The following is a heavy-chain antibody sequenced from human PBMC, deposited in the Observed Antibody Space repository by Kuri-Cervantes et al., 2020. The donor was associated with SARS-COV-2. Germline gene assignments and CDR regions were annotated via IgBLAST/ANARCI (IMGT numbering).Heavy chain of an antibody. D-gene: IGHD3-3*01. CDR2: LSNDGAHE. V-gene: IGHV3-30*18. J-gene: IGHJ4*02. CDR1: GFTFRSSG. Sequence: GESLVISCAASGFTFRSSGMHWVRQAPGKGLEWVALLSNDGAHEYYADSVGGRFTISRDNFKNTLFLQMNSLGSEDTAMYYCAKGGDFWSGFMYFDSCGPGTLVTVSS. CDR3: AKGGDFWSGFMYFDS.